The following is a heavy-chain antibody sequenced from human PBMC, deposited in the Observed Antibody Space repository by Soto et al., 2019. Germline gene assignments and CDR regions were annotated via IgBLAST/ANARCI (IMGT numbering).Heavy chain of an antibody. CDR3: AXXMFRGVNSPYYFDY. D-gene: IGHD3-10*01. V-gene: IGHV5-51*01. CDR2: IYPGDSDT. CDR1: GYSFTSYW. Sequence: ESLKISCKGSGYSFTSYWIGWVRQMPGKGLEWMGIIYPGDSDTRYSPSFQGQVTISADKSISTAYLQWSSLKASDTAMYYCAXXMFRGVNSPYYFDYWGQGTLXTVSS. J-gene: IGHJ4*02.